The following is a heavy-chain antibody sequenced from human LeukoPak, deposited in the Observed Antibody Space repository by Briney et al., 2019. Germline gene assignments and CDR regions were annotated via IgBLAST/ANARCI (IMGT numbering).Heavy chain of an antibody. V-gene: IGHV4-34*01. J-gene: IGHJ6*03. Sequence: SETLSLTCAVYGGSFSGYYWRWIRQPPGKGLEWIGEINHSGSTNYNPSLKSRVTISVDTSKNQFSLKLSSVTAADTAVYYCARVRSGAAAGRWEIYYYYYYMDVWGKGTTVTVSS. CDR1: GGSFSGYY. CDR2: INHSGST. CDR3: ARVRSGAAAGRWEIYYYYYYMDV. D-gene: IGHD6-13*01.